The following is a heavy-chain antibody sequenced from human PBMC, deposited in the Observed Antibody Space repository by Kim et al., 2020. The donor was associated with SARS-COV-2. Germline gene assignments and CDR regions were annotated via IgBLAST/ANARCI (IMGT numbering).Heavy chain of an antibody. CDR2: IVVAQGKT. J-gene: IGHJ5*02. CDR1: GFTFPNSA. CDR3: VADPGGTTGTTFSPILDP. D-gene: IGHD1-1*01. Sequence: SVKVSCKSSGFTFPNSAVQWVRQGRGQRLEWIGGIVVAQGKTNYAQKFEERVIITRDRSTSTAYMELKSLRSDDTAVYYCVADPGGTTGTTFSPILDPWGQGTLVTVSS. V-gene: IGHV1-58*01.